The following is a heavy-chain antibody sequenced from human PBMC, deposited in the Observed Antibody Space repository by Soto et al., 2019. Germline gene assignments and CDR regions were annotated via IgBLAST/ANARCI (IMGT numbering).Heavy chain of an antibody. CDR2: IIPIFGTA. V-gene: IGHV1-69*12. J-gene: IGHJ6*02. Sequence: QVQLVQSGAEVKKPGSSVKVSCKASGGTFSSYAISWVRQAPGQGLEWMGGIIPIFGTANYAQKFQGRVTITADESTSPADMELSSLRSADTAVYYCARHVPAAGYYYGMDVWGQGTTVTVSS. D-gene: IGHD2-2*01. CDR1: GGTFSSYA. CDR3: ARHVPAAGYYYGMDV.